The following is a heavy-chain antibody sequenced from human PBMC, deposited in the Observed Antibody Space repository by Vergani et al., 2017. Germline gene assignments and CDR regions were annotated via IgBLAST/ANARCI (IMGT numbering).Heavy chain of an antibody. CDR2: IYYSGST. V-gene: IGHV4-30-4*01. CDR3: ARDGGSIYGSGSYYIDY. D-gene: IGHD3-10*01. CDR1: GVSISGSNW. Sequence: QVQLQESGPGLVKSSETLSLTCVVSGVSISGSNWWSWIRQPPGKGLEWIGYIYYSGSTYYNPSLKSRVTISVDTSKNQFSLKLSSVTAADTAVYYCARDGGSIYGSGSYYIDYWGQGTLVTVSS. J-gene: IGHJ4*02.